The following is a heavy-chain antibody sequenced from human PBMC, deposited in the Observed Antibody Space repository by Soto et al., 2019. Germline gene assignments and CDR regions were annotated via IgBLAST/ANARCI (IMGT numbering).Heavy chain of an antibody. Sequence: SPVNLSCKTAVGAITSNPINWRRQAPGQGLEWVGGSVPITGTTKYAQKFQGRFTITADESTNTAYMELSSLRSEDTAVYYCARATALVLPFDFWGQGTLVTVS. D-gene: IGHD5-18*01. V-gene: IGHV1-69*13. CDR3: ARATALVLPFDF. CDR2: SVPITGTT. J-gene: IGHJ4*02. CDR1: VGAITSNP.